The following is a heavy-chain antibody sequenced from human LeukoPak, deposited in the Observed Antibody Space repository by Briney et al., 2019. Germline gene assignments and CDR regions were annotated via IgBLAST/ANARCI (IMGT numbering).Heavy chain of an antibody. Sequence: GGSLRLSCAASGFTFSSYSMNWVRQAPGKGLEWVSSISSSSSYIYYADSVKGRFTISRDNAKNSLYLQMNSLRAEDTAVYYCARGFQLMRPVDYWGQGTLVTVSS. J-gene: IGHJ4*02. V-gene: IGHV3-21*01. CDR2: ISSSSSYI. D-gene: IGHD3-16*01. CDR1: GFTFSSYS. CDR3: ARGFQLMRPVDY.